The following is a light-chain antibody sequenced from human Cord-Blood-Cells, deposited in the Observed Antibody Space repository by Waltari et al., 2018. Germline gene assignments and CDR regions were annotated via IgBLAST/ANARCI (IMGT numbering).Light chain of an antibody. CDR1: QDISNY. Sequence: DIQMTQSPSSLSASVGDRVTITCQASQDISNYLNWYQQKPGKAPKLLIYDASNLETGVPSRFSGSGTGTDLTVTISSLQPEDIATYYCQQYDNLPYTFGQGTKLEIK. CDR2: DAS. CDR3: QQYDNLPYT. V-gene: IGKV1-33*01. J-gene: IGKJ2*01.